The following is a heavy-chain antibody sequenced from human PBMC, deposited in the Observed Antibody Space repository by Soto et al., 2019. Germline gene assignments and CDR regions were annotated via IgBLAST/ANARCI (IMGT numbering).Heavy chain of an antibody. Sequence: GGSLRLSCAASGFTFSSYSMNWVRQAPGKGLEWVSSISSSSCYIYYADSVKGRFTISRDNAKNSLYLQMNSLRAEDTAVYYCARDPIVVVVAATDNWFDPWGQGTLVTVS. J-gene: IGHJ5*02. CDR3: ARDPIVVVVAATDNWFDP. CDR2: ISSSSCYI. V-gene: IGHV3-21*01. CDR1: GFTFSSYS. D-gene: IGHD2-15*01.